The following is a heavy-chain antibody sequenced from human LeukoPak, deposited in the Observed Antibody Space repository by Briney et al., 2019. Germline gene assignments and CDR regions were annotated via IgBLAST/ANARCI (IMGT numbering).Heavy chain of an antibody. D-gene: IGHD3-22*01. V-gene: IGHV1-46*01. CDR1: GYTFTSYH. CDR2: INPSDGST. J-gene: IGHJ4*02. Sequence: GASVKVSCKASGYTFTSYHIHWVRQAPGQGLEWMGIINPSDGSTSYAQNFQGRVTMTRDTSTSTLYMELSSLRSEDTAVYFCARVAYYDSSVYSFDYWGQGALVTVSS. CDR3: ARVAYYDSSVYSFDY.